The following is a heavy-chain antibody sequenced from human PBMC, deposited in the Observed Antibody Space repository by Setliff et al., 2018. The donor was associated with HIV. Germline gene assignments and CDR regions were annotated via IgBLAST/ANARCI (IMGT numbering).Heavy chain of an antibody. CDR2: ISNNGATI. J-gene: IGHJ1*01. CDR3: AITSSFFVVVTEIPFDYFQH. V-gene: IGHV3-48*03. D-gene: IGHD2-21*02. CDR1: EITFRNFE. Sequence: PGGSLRLSCTASEITFRNFEMNWVRQAPGKGLEWVSYISNNGATIYSADSVKGRFTISRDNAKNSLYLQMNSLRAEDTAVYYCAITSSFFVVVTEIPFDYFQHWGRGTLVTVSS.